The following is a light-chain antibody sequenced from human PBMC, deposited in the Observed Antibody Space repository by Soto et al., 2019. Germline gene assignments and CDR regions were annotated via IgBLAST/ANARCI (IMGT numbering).Light chain of an antibody. V-gene: IGLV2-14*01. J-gene: IGLJ1*01. CDR1: SSDLGGYNF. Sequence: QSALTQPASVSGSPGQSITISCTGTSSDLGGYNFVSWYQHHPGKAPKLMIYQVSNRPSGVSNRFSGSKSGNTASLTISGLQAEDEADYYCCSYTSSSTLYVFGTGTKVTVL. CDR2: QVS. CDR3: CSYTSSSTLYV.